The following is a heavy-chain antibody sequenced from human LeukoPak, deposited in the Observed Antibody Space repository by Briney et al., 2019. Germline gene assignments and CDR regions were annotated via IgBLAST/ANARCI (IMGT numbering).Heavy chain of an antibody. Sequence: ASVKVSCKASGYTFTGYYMHWVRQAPGQGLEWMGWINPSSGGTNYAQKFQGRVTMTRDTSISTAYMELSRLRSDDTAVYYCARVQQLVIAGGWYFDLWGRGTLVTVSS. CDR2: INPSSGGT. D-gene: IGHD6-13*01. CDR3: ARVQQLVIAGGWYFDL. CDR1: GYTFTGYY. V-gene: IGHV1-2*02. J-gene: IGHJ2*01.